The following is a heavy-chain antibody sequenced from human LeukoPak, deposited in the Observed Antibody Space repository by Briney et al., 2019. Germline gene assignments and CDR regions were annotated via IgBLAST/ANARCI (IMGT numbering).Heavy chain of an antibody. J-gene: IGHJ4*02. V-gene: IGHV3-7*01. CDR3: ARIWYFGDNNWRYFDY. Sequence: GGSLRLSCAASGFTFSNYAVNWVRQAPGKGLEWVANIDPDGSETQYVGSVKGRFTTSRDNAKNSLYLQMNSLRAEDTAIYYCARIWYFGDNNWRYFDYWGQGTLVTVSS. D-gene: IGHD1-20*01. CDR2: IDPDGSET. CDR1: GFTFSNYA.